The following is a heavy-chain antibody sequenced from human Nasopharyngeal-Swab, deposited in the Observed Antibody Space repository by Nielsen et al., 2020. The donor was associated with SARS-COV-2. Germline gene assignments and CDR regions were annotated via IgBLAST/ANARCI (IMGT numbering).Heavy chain of an antibody. D-gene: IGHD3-9*01. J-gene: IGHJ4*02. CDR3: TRHFDIVTGYEFFFDY. CDR2: ISTYSGNT. Sequence: ASVKVSCKASGYNFISYGVTWVRQAPGQGLEWMGWISTYSGNTDYAQQFQGRVTMTTDKSTRTVYMELRSLRSYDTAVYYCTRHFDIVTGYEFFFDYWGQGTLVTVSS. CDR1: GYNFISYG. V-gene: IGHV1-18*04.